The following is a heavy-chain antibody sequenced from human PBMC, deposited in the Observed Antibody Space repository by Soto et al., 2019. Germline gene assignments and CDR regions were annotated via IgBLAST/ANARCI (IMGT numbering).Heavy chain of an antibody. V-gene: IGHV4-30-4*01. J-gene: IGHJ4*02. Sequence: SETLSLTCTVSGGSISSGDYYWSWIRQPPGRGLEWIGYIYYSGSTYYNPSLKSRVTISVDTSKNQFSLKLSSVTAADTAVYYCARGMRDCSSTSCRPFDYWGQGTLVTVSS. CDR2: IYYSGST. CDR3: ARGMRDCSSTSCRPFDY. D-gene: IGHD2-2*01. CDR1: GGSISSGDYY.